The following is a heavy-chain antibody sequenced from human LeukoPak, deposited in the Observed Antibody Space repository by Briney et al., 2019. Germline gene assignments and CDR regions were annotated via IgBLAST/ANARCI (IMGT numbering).Heavy chain of an antibody. CDR2: IYYSGST. J-gene: IGHJ4*02. V-gene: IGHV4-59*01. CDR1: GGSISIYY. CDR3: ARVVYYDSSGYYFYFDY. D-gene: IGHD3-22*01. Sequence: NPSETLSLTCTVYGGSISIYYWSWIRQPPGKGLEWIGYIYYSGSTNYNPSLKSRVTISVDTSKNQFSLKLSSVTAADTAVYYCARVVYYDSSGYYFYFDYWGQGTLVTVSS.